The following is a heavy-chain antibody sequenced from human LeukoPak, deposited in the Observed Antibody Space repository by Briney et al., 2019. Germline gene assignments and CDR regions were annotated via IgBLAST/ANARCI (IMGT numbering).Heavy chain of an antibody. CDR3: VKAVGSGWYNYFDY. J-gene: IGHJ4*02. CDR2: ISSSSTI. CDR1: GFTFSNYS. Sequence: PGGSLRLSCAASGFTFSNYSMNWVRQAPGKGLEWVSHISSSSTIYYADSVKGRFTISRDNAKNSVYLQMNSLRAEDTAFYYCVKAVGSGWYNYFDYWGQGTLVTVSS. D-gene: IGHD6-19*01. V-gene: IGHV3-48*04.